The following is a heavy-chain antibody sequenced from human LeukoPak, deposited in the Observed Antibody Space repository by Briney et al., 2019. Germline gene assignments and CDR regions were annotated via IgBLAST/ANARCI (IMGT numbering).Heavy chain of an antibody. J-gene: IGHJ4*01. CDR2: ISGRGGST. Sequence: GGSLRLFRAASGFPFSIYAMIFVREAPGKGLEWVSAISGRGGSTYYADSVKGRFTVSRDNSKNTLYLQMNSLRAADTAVYYCQARHGYWGHGTLVTVSS. V-gene: IGHV3-23*01. CDR3: QARHGY. CDR1: GFPFSIYA.